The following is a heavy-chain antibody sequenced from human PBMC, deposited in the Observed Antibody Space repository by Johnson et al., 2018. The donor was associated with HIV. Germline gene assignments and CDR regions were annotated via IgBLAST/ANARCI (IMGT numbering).Heavy chain of an antibody. V-gene: IGHV3-30*04. D-gene: IGHD2-2*01. CDR2: MSYDGSNK. CDR1: GFTFSSYA. Sequence: QVQLVESGGGVVQPGMSLRVSCAASGFTFSSYAMHWVRQAPGRGLEWVAVMSYDGSNKYYADSVKGRFTISRDNSKNTLYLQMNSLRAEDTAVYYCARDTPFGYCSSTSCYAGGAFDIWGQGTMVTVSS. CDR3: ARDTPFGYCSSTSCYAGGAFDI. J-gene: IGHJ3*02.